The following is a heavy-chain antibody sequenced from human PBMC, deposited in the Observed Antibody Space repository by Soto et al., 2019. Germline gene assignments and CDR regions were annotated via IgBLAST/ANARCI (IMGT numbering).Heavy chain of an antibody. CDR2: ISGSSSTI. J-gene: IGHJ2*01. D-gene: IGHD1-26*01. CDR3: VGSGSPYWYFDL. Sequence: EVQLVESGGGLVQPGGSLRLSCAASRFTFSTYSMNWVRQAPGKGLEWVSYISGSSSTIYYADSVKGRFTISRDNAKNSLYLQMNSLRAEDTAVYYCVGSGSPYWYFDLWGRGTLVTVSS. CDR1: RFTFSTYS. V-gene: IGHV3-48*01.